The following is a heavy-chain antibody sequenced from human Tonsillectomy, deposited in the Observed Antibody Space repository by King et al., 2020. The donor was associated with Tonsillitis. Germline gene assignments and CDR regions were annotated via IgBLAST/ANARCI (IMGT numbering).Heavy chain of an antibody. V-gene: IGHV3-74*01. CDR3: ARGWPGDCYSGLPFDV. CDR2: IKSDARSS. J-gene: IGHJ2*01. D-gene: IGHD2-21*02. Sequence: VQLVESGGALVQPGGSLRLSCEASGFRFSSYWMHWVRQVPGKGLVWVSRIKSDARSSNYADSVEGRFTISRDNAKNTLFLQMNNLRADDTALYYCARGWPGDCYSGLPFDVWGRGTLVTVSS. CDR1: GFRFSSYW.